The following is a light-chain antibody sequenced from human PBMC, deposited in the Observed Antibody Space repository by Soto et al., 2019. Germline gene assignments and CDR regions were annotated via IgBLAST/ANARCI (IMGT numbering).Light chain of an antibody. Sequence: QSVLTQPPSASGSPGQSVTTSCTGTSSDVGGYNYVSWYQQHPGKAPKVIIYEVSKRPSGVPDRFSGSKSGSTASLTVSGLQAEDEADYYCSSYAVTNIFVFGTGTKVTVL. J-gene: IGLJ1*01. CDR2: EVS. V-gene: IGLV2-8*01. CDR3: SSYAVTNIFV. CDR1: SSDVGGYNY.